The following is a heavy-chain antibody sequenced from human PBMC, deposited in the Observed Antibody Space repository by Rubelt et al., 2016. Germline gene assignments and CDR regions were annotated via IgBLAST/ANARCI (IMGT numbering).Heavy chain of an antibody. CDR3: ARGGRYYGSGSYQRHNWFDP. Sequence: QVQLQQWGAGLLKPSETLSLTCAVYGGSFSGYYWSWIRQPPGKGLEWIGEINHSGSTNYNPSLKSRVTSSVDQSKNESCLKRGSGAGVDTAVYYCARGGRYYGSGSYQRHNWFDPWGQGTLVTVSS. J-gene: IGHJ5*02. V-gene: IGHV4-34*01. D-gene: IGHD3-10*01. CDR1: GGSFSGYY. CDR2: INHSGST.